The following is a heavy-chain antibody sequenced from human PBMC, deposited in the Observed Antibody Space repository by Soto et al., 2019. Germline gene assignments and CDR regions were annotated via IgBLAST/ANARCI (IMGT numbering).Heavy chain of an antibody. CDR3: ARFTGRYTRGLDY. CDR1: GFTFSDHY. CDR2: SRNKANSYST. Sequence: EVQLVESGGGLVQPGGSLRLSCAASGFTFSDHYMDWVRQAPGKGLEWVGRSRNKANSYSTEYAASVKGRFTISRDKSKNSLYLQMNSLKTEDTAVYYCARFTGRYTRGLDYWGEGALVTVSS. V-gene: IGHV3-72*01. D-gene: IGHD1-26*01. J-gene: IGHJ4*02.